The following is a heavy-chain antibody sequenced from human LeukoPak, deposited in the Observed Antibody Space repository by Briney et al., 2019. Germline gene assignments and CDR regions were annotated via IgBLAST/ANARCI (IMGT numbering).Heavy chain of an antibody. CDR1: GGSISSSSYY. CDR2: IYYSGSI. V-gene: IGHV4-39*01. Sequence: SETLSLTCTVSGGSISSSSYYWGWIRQPPGKGLEWIGSIYYSGSIYYNPSLKSRVTISVDTSKNQFSLKLSSVTAADTAVYYCARVTLAGYYYGMDVWGQGTTVTVSS. D-gene: IGHD4-23*01. CDR3: ARVTLAGYYYGMDV. J-gene: IGHJ6*02.